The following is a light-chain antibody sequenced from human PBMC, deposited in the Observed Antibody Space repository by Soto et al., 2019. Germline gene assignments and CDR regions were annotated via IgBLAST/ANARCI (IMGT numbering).Light chain of an antibody. CDR2: AAS. CDR1: QSVTSS. CDR3: QQRHNWPPLT. Sequence: EIVLTQSPATLSLSPGERATLSCRASQSVTSSLAWYQQKPGQAPRLLIYAASHRAAGIPARFSGSGSGTDFTLTISSLEPEDFALYYCQQRHNWPPLTFGGGTKVEIK. V-gene: IGKV3-11*01. J-gene: IGKJ4*01.